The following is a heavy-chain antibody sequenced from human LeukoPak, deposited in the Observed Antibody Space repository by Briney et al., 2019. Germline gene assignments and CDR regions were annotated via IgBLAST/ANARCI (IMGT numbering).Heavy chain of an antibody. CDR3: AKRGPGPVAGSYDY. Sequence: PGGSLRLSCAASGFTFSSYAMSWVRQAPGKGLEWVSAISGSGGSTYYADSVKGRFTISRDNSKNTLYLQMNSLRGDDSAIYYCAKRGPGPVAGSYDYWGQGTLVTVSS. J-gene: IGHJ4*02. D-gene: IGHD6-19*01. V-gene: IGHV3-23*01. CDR2: ISGSGGST. CDR1: GFTFSSYA.